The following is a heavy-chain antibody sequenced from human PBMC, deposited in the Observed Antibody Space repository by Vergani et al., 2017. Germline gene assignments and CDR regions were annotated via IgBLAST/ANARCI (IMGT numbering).Heavy chain of an antibody. CDR3: VRDVRVSRT. CDR1: GFTFSSYA. V-gene: IGHV3-23*01. J-gene: IGHJ3*01. CDR2: ISGSGGST. Sequence: EVQLLESGGGLVQPGGSLRLSCAASGFTFSSYAMSWVRQVPGKGLEWVSAISGSGGSTYYADSVKGRFTISRDNSKNTLYLDMSSLRAEDTAVYYCVRDVRVSRTWGQGTLVAVSS.